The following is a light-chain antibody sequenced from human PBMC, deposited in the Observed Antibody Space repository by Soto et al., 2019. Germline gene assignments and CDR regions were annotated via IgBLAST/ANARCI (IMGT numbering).Light chain of an antibody. V-gene: IGKV3D-11*02. CDR2: DAS. CDR1: QSVSSY. J-gene: IGKJ3*01. CDR3: AMA. Sequence: EIVLTQSPATLSLSPGERATLSCRASQSVSSYLAWYQQKPGQAPRLLIYDASNRATGIPARFSGSGPGTDFTLTISSLEPEDFAVYYSAMAFGPGTKVDIK.